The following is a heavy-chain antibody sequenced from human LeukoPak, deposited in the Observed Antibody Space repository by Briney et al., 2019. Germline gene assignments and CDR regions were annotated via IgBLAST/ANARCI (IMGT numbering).Heavy chain of an antibody. Sequence: GGSLRLSCAASGFTFSNFWMSWVRQAPGKGLECVAKIKDDGSDKYYVDSVKGRFTISRDNAKNSLYLQMNSLGAEDTAVYYCARDNRGKDYWGQGTLVTVSS. CDR2: IKDDGSDK. CDR1: GFTFSNFW. CDR3: ARDNRGKDY. J-gene: IGHJ4*02. V-gene: IGHV3-7*01. D-gene: IGHD7-27*01.